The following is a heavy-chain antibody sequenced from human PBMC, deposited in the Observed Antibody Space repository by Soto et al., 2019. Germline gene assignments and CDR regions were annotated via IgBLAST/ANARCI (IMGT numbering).Heavy chain of an antibody. D-gene: IGHD6-13*01. V-gene: IGHV3-30*18. J-gene: IGHJ5*02. CDR2: ISHDGSVT. CDR1: GFTFSTSG. CDR3: AKDSGSSGWYNWFDP. Sequence: QVQMVESGGGVVQPGTSLRLSCATSGFTFSTSGMHWVRQAPGKGLEWVAMISHDGSVTYYTDSVQGRFTISRDTPKNTLYIQMNSLRDEDTAIYYCAKDSGSSGWYNWFDPWGQGTRVTVS.